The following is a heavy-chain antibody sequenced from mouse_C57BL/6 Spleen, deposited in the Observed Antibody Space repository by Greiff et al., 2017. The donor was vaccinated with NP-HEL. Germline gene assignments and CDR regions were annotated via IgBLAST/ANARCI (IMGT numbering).Heavy chain of an antibody. J-gene: IGHJ1*03. CDR3: ARSDGNYWYFDV. Sequence: VQLQQPGAELVMPGASVKLSCKASGYTFTSYWMHWVKQRPGQGLEWIGEIDPSDSYTNYNQKFKGKSTLTVDKSSSTAYMQLSSLTSEDSAVYYCARSDGNYWYFDVWGTGTTVTVSS. V-gene: IGHV1-69*01. CDR2: IDPSDSYT. D-gene: IGHD2-1*01. CDR1: GYTFTSYW.